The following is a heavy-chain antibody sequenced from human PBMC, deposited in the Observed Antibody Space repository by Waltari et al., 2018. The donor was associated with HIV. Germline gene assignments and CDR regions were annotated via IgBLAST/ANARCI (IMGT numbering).Heavy chain of an antibody. CDR3: ARESIAAAGTGRFDP. D-gene: IGHD6-13*01. Sequence: EVQLVESGGGLIQPGGSLRLSCAASGFTASSHYMSWVRQAPGKGREWVSVIYSGGSTYYADSVKGRFTISRDNSKNTLYLQMNSLRAEDTAVYYCARESIAAAGTGRFDPWGQGTLVTVSS. V-gene: IGHV3-53*01. CDR2: IYSGGST. CDR1: GFTASSHY. J-gene: IGHJ5*02.